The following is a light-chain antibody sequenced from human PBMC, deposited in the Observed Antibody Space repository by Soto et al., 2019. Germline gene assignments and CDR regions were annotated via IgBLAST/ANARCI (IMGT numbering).Light chain of an antibody. Sequence: QSVLTHPASVSGSPGQSITISCTGTRSDVGSYNLVSWYQQHPGKAPKLMIYEGSKRPSGVSNRFSGSKSGNTASLTISGLQAEDEADYYCCSYAGSSTVVFGGGTKLTVL. J-gene: IGLJ2*01. V-gene: IGLV2-23*01. CDR2: EGS. CDR3: CSYAGSSTVV. CDR1: RSDVGSYNL.